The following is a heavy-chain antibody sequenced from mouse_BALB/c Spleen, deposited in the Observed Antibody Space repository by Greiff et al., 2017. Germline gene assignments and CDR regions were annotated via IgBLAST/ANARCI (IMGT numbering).Heavy chain of an antibody. CDR1: GFSLTSYG. CDR3: ARDSPLGDYAMDY. J-gene: IGHJ4*01. D-gene: IGHD3-3*01. CDR2: IWAGGST. V-gene: IGHV2-9*02. Sequence: VQLQESGPGLVAPSQSLSITCTVSGFSLTSYGVHWVRQPPGKGLEWLGVIWAGGSTNYNSALMSRLSISKDNSKSQVFLKMNSLQTDDTAMYYCARDSPLGDYAMDYWGQGTSVTVSS.